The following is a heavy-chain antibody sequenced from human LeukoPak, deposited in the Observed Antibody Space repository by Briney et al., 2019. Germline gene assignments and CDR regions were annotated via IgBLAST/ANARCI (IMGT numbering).Heavy chain of an antibody. CDR2: INHSGST. Sequence: SETLSLTCAVYGGSFSGYYWSWIRQPPGKGLEWIGEINHSGSTNYNPSLKSRVTISVDTSKNQFSLKLSSVTAADTAVYYCARGSGYYDSSGYHFDYWGQGTLVTVSS. CDR1: GGSFSGYY. CDR3: ARGSGYYDSSGYHFDY. D-gene: IGHD3-22*01. J-gene: IGHJ4*02. V-gene: IGHV4-34*01.